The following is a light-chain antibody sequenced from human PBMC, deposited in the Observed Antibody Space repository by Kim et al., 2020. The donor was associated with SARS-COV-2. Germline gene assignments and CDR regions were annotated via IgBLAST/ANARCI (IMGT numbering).Light chain of an antibody. CDR2: GAS. V-gene: IGKV3-20*01. Sequence: EIVLTQSPGTLSLSPGERATLPCRASQSVTSSYLAWYQQKPGQPPRLLIYGASNRATSIPDRFSGSGSGTDFTFTISRLESEDLAVYYCQQYGSSLRTFGQGTKVEI. CDR3: QQYGSSLRT. CDR1: QSVTSSY. J-gene: IGKJ1*01.